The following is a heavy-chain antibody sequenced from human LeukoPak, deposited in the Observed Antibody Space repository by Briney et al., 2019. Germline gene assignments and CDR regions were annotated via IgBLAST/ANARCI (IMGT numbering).Heavy chain of an antibody. D-gene: IGHD2-15*01. Sequence: GGSLRLSCAASGFTFSSYSMNWVRQAPGKGLEWVSSISSSSSYIYYADSVKGRFTISRDNAKNSLYLQMNSLRAEDTAVYYCAREECSGGSCRYGMDVWGQGTTVTVSS. J-gene: IGHJ6*02. CDR3: AREECSGGSCRYGMDV. CDR2: ISSSSSYI. V-gene: IGHV3-21*01. CDR1: GFTFSSYS.